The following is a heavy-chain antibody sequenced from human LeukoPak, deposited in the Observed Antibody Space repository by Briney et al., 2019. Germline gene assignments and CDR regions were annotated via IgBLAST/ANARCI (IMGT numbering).Heavy chain of an antibody. CDR3: ARDRGYGGNQSPTY. CDR1: GYSFTTYA. CDR2: IIPIFGTA. D-gene: IGHD4-23*01. J-gene: IGHJ4*02. V-gene: IGHV1-69*13. Sequence: ASVNVSCKASGYSFTTYAISWVRQAPGQGLEWMGGIIPIFGTANYAQKFQGRVTITADESTSTAYMELSSLRSEDTAVYYCARDRGYGGNQSPTYWGQGTLVTVSS.